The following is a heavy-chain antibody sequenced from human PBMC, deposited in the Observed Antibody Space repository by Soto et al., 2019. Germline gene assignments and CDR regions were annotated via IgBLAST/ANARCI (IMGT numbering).Heavy chain of an antibody. Sequence: PGGSLRLSCAASGFTFSSYGMHWVRQAPGKGLEWVAVISYDGSNKYYADSVKGRFTISRDNSKNTLYLQMNSLRAEDTAVYYCVMISTAMREYYFDYWGQGSPVPGSS. V-gene: IGHV3-30*03. CDR2: ISYDGSNK. D-gene: IGHD5-18*01. CDR3: VMISTAMREYYFDY. CDR1: GFTFSSYG. J-gene: IGHJ4*02.